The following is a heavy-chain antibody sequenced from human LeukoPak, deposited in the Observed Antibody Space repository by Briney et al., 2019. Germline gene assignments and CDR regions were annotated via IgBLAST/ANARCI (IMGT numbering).Heavy chain of an antibody. CDR3: ATLLSALETKP. V-gene: IGHV1-2*02. Sequence: ASVKVSCKASGYTFTGYHMHWVRQAPGQGLERMGWINPNSGGTNYAQKFQGRVAMTRDTSISTAYMELSRLRSDDTAVYYCATLLSALETKPWGQGTQVTVSS. CDR2: INPNSGGT. J-gene: IGHJ5*02. CDR1: GYTFTGYH. D-gene: IGHD3-10*01.